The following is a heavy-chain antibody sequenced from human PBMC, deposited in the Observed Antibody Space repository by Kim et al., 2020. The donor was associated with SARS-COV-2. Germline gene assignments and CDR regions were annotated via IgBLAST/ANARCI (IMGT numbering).Heavy chain of an antibody. V-gene: IGHV4-34*01. Sequence: SETLSLTCAVYGGSFSGYYWSWIRQPPGKGLEWIGEINHSGSTNYNPSLKSRVTISVDTSKNQFSLKLSSVTAADTAVYYCARGRGYCSSTSCYASGDYYYYSGMDVWGQGTTVTVSS. CDR2: INHSGST. J-gene: IGHJ6*02. CDR3: ARGRGYCSSTSCYASGDYYYYSGMDV. CDR1: GGSFSGYY. D-gene: IGHD2-2*01.